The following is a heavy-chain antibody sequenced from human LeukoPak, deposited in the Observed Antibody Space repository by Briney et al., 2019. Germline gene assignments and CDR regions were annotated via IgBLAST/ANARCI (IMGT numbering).Heavy chain of an antibody. CDR3: ARVRYDDAFDI. D-gene: IGHD3-3*01. CDR2: MNPNSGNT. J-gene: IGHJ3*02. CDR1: GYTFTSYD. V-gene: IGHV1-8*03. Sequence: ASVKVSCKASGYTFTSYDINWVRQATGQGLEWMGWMNPNSGNTGYAQKFQGRVTITRNTSISTAYMELSSLRSDDTAVYYCARVRYDDAFDIWGQGTMVTVSS.